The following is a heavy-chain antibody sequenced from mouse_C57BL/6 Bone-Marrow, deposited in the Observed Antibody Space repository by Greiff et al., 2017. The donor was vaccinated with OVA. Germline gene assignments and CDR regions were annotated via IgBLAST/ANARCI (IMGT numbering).Heavy chain of an antibody. CDR3: ARSDYGNYWYFDV. J-gene: IGHJ1*03. D-gene: IGHD2-1*01. CDR1: GYTFTSYG. CDR2: ISPRSGNT. Sequence: QVQLQQSGAELARPGASVKLSCKASGYTFTSYGISWVKQRTGQGLEWIGEISPRSGNTYYNEKFKGKATLTADKSSSTAYMELRSLTSEDSAVYFCARSDYGNYWYFDVWGTGTTVTVSS. V-gene: IGHV1-81*01.